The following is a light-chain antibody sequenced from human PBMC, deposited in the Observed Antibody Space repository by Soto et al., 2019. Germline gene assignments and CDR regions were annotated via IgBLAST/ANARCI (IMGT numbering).Light chain of an antibody. J-gene: IGKJ5*01. Sequence: DIPMTQSPSSLSAFVGDSVTITCRASQNVRGYLHWYQQKPGRAPKLLIYAASNLQIGVPFRFNGSGSGIEYTLSINSLQPDDSATYYCQQSHSTLPITFGQGTRVEI. CDR1: QNVRGY. CDR3: QQSHSTLPIT. V-gene: IGKV1-39*01. CDR2: AAS.